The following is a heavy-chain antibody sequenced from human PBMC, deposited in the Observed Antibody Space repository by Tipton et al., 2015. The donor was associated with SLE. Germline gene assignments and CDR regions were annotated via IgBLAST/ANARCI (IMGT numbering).Heavy chain of an antibody. D-gene: IGHD3-10*01. CDR3: ARDSSGMGYYWLDP. CDR1: SGSITSYY. CDR2: VYYSGTT. Sequence: LRLSCNVSSGSITSYYWNWIRRFPGKGLEWIGNVYYSGTTNYNPSLKSRVTISINTSKNQFSLKLSSVTAADTAVYYCARDSSGMGYYWLDPWGQGTLVTVSS. V-gene: IGHV4-59*01. J-gene: IGHJ5*02.